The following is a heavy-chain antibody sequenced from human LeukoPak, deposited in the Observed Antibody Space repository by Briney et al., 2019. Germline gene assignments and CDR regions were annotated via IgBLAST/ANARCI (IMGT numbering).Heavy chain of an antibody. CDR3: ARGAAAGNFDY. D-gene: IGHD6-13*01. V-gene: IGHV4-4*07. CDR2: IYSSGST. CDR1: GGSISSYF. Sequence: SETLSLTCTVSGGSISSYFWSWIRQPAGKGLEWIGRIYSSGSTNYNPSLKSRITMSVDTSKNQFSLKLSSVTAADTAVYYCARGAAAGNFDYWGRRTLVTVSS. J-gene: IGHJ4*02.